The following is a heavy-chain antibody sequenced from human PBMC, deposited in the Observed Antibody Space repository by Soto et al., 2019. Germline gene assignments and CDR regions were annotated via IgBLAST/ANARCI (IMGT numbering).Heavy chain of an antibody. J-gene: IGHJ4*02. Sequence: DVQVVQSGGGLVQPGGSLKLSCAASGFAFNDSAMHWVRQASGKGLEWVARVRSNTNNYATAYPVSVRGRFTVSRDDSMGTTYLQMNSLNTEDTAMYYCTNKFVWGQGVLVTVSS. CDR3: TNKFV. CDR1: GFAFNDSA. V-gene: IGHV3-73*01. CDR2: VRSNTNNYAT.